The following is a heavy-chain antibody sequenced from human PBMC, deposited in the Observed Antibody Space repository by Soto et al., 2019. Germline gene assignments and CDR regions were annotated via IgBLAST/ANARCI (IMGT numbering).Heavy chain of an antibody. V-gene: IGHV4-30-4*01. CDR1: GGSSSSGDYY. J-gene: IGHJ1*01. CDR3: ARDLDGLHDDTSGPFPRPG. Sequence: SETLSLTCTVSGGSSSSGDYYWIWFRQAPGRGLEWIGYIHSSGSIYYNPSLKRRATMSIDTSGNQFSLKVSSVTVADTAVYYRARDLDGLHDDTSGPFPRPGWGQGTLVTVSS. CDR2: IHSSGSI. D-gene: IGHD3-22*01.